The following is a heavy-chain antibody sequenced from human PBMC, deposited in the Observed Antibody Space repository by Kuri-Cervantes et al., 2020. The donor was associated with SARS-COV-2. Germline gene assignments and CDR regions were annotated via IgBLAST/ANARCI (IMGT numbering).Heavy chain of an antibody. Sequence: LSLSCADSGFTFSSYSMNWVRQAPGKGLEWVSYISSSSSTIYYADSVKGRFTIARDNAKNSLYLQMNSLRDEDTAVYYCARDANYGSRLPKKFGYWGQGTLVTVSS. J-gene: IGHJ4*02. CDR2: ISSSSSTI. CDR1: GFTFSSYS. V-gene: IGHV3-48*02. CDR3: ARDANYGSRLPKKFGY. D-gene: IGHD5-12*01.